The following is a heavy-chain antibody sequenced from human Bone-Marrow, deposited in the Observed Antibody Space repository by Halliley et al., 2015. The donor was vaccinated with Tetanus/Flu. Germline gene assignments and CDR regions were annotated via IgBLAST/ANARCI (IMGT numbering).Heavy chain of an antibody. D-gene: IGHD5-18*01. CDR3: ARHRGSYSYGNLKGSFDY. CDR1: GYSINRGYF. CDR2: VDYSGTT. V-gene: IGHV4-38-2*01. Sequence: TLSLTCAVSGYSINRGYFWGWVRQPPGKGLEWIGSVDYSGTTYYNPSLESRLTIFVDTSKDQFTLRLSSVTAADTGVYYCARHRGSYSYGNLKGSFDYWGQGILVTVSS. J-gene: IGHJ4*02.